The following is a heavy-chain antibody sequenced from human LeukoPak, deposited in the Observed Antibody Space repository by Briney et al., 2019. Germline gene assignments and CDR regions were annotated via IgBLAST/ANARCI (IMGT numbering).Heavy chain of an antibody. Sequence: GRSLRLSCAASGFTFSSYSMNWVRQAPGKGLEWVSSISSSSSYIYYADSVKGRFTISRDNAKNSLYLQMNSLRAEDTAVYYCASYNYYDSSGYYSDYWGQGTLVTVSS. J-gene: IGHJ4*02. CDR3: ASYNYYDSSGYYSDY. CDR2: ISSSSSYI. V-gene: IGHV3-21*01. CDR1: GFTFSSYS. D-gene: IGHD3-22*01.